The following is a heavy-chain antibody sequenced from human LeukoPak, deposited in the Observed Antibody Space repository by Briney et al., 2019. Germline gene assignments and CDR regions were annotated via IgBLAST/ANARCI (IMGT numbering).Heavy chain of an antibody. Sequence: PSETLSLTCTVSGGSISSYYWSWIRQPPGKGLEWIGYIYYSGSTNYNPSLKSRVTISVDTSKNQFSLKLSSVTAADTAVYYCARHPRSGYYSWNAFDIWGQGTMVTVSS. V-gene: IGHV4-59*01. CDR1: GGSISSYY. CDR3: ARHPRSGYYSWNAFDI. J-gene: IGHJ3*02. CDR2: IYYSGST. D-gene: IGHD3-22*01.